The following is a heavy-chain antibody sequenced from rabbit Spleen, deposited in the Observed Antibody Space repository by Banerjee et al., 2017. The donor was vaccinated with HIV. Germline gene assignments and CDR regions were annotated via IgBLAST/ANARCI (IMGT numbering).Heavy chain of an antibody. J-gene: IGHJ4*01. Sequence: QSLEESGGGLVQPEGSLTLTCTASGFSFSSSDYMCWVRQAPGKGLEWISCIAGSSSGFTYSATWAKGRFTCSKTSSTTVTLQMTSLTVADTATYFCARGSAAMTMVITGFYFNLWGQGTLVTVS. V-gene: IGHV1S40*01. CDR2: IAGSSSGFT. D-gene: IGHD2-1*01. CDR3: ARGSAAMTMVITGFYFNL. CDR1: GFSFSSSDY.